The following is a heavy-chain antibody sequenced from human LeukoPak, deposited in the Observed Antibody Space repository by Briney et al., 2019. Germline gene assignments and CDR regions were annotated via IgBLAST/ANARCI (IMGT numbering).Heavy chain of an antibody. CDR1: GDSVSSNSAA. Sequence: SQTLSLTCAISGDSVSSNSAAWNWIRQSPSRGLEWLGRTYYRSKWYNDYAVSVKSRITINPDTSKNQFSLQLNSVTPEDTAVYYCARGSSQIYYYDSGGYSHAFDYWGQGTLVTVSS. D-gene: IGHD3-22*01. CDR3: ARGSSQIYYYDSGGYSHAFDY. CDR2: TYYRSKWYN. V-gene: IGHV6-1*01. J-gene: IGHJ4*02.